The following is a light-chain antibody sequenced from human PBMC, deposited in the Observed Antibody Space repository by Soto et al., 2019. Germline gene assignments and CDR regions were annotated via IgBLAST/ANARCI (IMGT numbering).Light chain of an antibody. CDR1: SGYSNYK. J-gene: IGLJ1*01. V-gene: IGLV9-49*01. CDR2: VGTGGIVG. Sequence: QSVLTQPPSASASLGASVTLTCTLSSGYSNYKVDWYQQRPGKGPRFVMRVGTGGIVGSKGDGIPDRFSVLGSGLNRYLTIKNIQEEDESDYHCGGDPGSGSNFVYVFGTGTKLTVL. CDR3: GGDPGSGSNFVYV.